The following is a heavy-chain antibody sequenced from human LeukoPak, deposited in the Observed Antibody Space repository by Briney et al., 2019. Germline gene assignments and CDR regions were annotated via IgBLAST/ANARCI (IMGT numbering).Heavy chain of an antibody. CDR1: GFTFISYT. J-gene: IGHJ5*02. D-gene: IGHD1-26*01. V-gene: IGHV3-23*01. CDR3: AKKLVMGPTGGFDP. Sequence: GGSLSLSCAASGFTFISYTVGWVRQAPGKGLEWVSTITGSGGSTSYADSVKGRFTISRDNSRSTLFLQMNSLRAEDTAVYYCAKKLVMGPTGGFDPWGQGTLVTVSS. CDR2: ITGSGGST.